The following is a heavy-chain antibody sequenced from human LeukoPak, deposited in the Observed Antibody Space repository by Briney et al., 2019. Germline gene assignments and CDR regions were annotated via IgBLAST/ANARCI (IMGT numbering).Heavy chain of an antibody. D-gene: IGHD2-15*01. CDR3: ARGLGCSGGSCYPGY. CDR1: DGSFSGYY. Sequence: SETLSLTCAVYDGSFSGYYWSWIRQPPGRGLEWIGEINHSGSTNYNPSPKSRVTISVDTSKNQFSLKLSSVTAADTAVYYCARGLGCSGGSCYPGYWGQGTLVTVSS. J-gene: IGHJ4*02. V-gene: IGHV4-34*01. CDR2: INHSGST.